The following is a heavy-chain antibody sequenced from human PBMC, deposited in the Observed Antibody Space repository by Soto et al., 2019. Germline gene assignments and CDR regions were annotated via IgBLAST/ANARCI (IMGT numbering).Heavy chain of an antibody. CDR2: IYYSGST. CDR3: ARQRTSVVTQAYFDC. V-gene: IGHV4-39*01. Sequence: SETLSLTCTVTGDSISSRSYYWGWIRQPPGKGLEWIGSIYYSGSTYNNPSLRSRVSMSIDTSKDQFSLKLKSVTAADTALYFCARQRTSVVTQAYFDCWGQGTLVTVSS. J-gene: IGHJ4*02. CDR1: GDSISSRSYY. D-gene: IGHD2-21*02.